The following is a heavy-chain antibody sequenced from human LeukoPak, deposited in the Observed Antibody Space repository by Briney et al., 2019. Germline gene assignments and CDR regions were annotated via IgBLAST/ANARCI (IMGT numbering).Heavy chain of an antibody. D-gene: IGHD2/OR15-2a*01. CDR2: IWYDGSNK. J-gene: IGHJ4*02. CDR3: AREGPRGNSQFDY. V-gene: IGHV3-33*01. CDR1: GFTLSSYG. Sequence: PGGSLRLSCAASGFTLSSYGMHWVRQAPGKGLEWVALIWYDGSNKYYADSVKGRFTISRDNSKNTLYLQMNSLRAEDTAVYYCAREGPRGNSQFDYWGQGTLVTVSS.